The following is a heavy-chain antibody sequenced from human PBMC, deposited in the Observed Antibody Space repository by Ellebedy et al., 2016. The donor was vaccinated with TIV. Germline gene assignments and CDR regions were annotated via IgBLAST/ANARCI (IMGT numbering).Heavy chain of an antibody. CDR1: GGSLSSDY. V-gene: IGHV4-34*01. CDR3: ARAFQYSSGWAFDY. J-gene: IGHJ4*02. D-gene: IGHD6-19*01. Sequence: MPGGSLRLSCAVHGGSLSSDYWSWIRQSPEKGLEWIGEINHSGSTSYNPSLKSRVSISVDTPKKQFSLKLSSVTAADTAVYYCARAFQYSSGWAFDYWGQGILVTVSS. CDR2: INHSGST.